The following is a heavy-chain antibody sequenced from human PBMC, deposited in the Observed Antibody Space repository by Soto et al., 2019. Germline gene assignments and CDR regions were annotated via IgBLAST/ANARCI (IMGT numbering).Heavy chain of an antibody. J-gene: IGHJ4*02. CDR2: VIPILGTA. CDR1: GGSLRNSV. Sequence: QVQLVPSGAEAKKPGSSVKVSCTASGGSLRNSVISWVRQAPAQRLEWMGGVIPILGTANYAQKFQGRVTLTADEATSTAYMDLISLSPDDPAGYYCARLGHPGHWGPGTLVIVSS. CDR3: ARLGHPGH. V-gene: IGHV1-69*01.